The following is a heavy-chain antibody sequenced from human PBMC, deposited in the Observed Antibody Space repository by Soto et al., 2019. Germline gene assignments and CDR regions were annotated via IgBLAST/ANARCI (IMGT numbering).Heavy chain of an antibody. Sequence: PGGSLGLSCAASGFTFSSYGMHWVRQAPGKGLEWVAVISYDGSNKYYADSVKGRFTISRDNSKNTLYLQMNSLRAEDTAVYYCAKGLDCSGGSCRTNWGQGTLVTVSS. CDR3: AKGLDCSGGSCRTN. D-gene: IGHD2-15*01. V-gene: IGHV3-30*18. CDR1: GFTFSSYG. J-gene: IGHJ4*02. CDR2: ISYDGSNK.